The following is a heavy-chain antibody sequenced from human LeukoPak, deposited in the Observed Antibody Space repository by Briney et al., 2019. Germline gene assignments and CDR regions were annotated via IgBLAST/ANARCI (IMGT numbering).Heavy chain of an antibody. CDR1: GGSFSGYY. V-gene: IGHV4-34*01. J-gene: IGHJ4*02. CDR2: INHSGST. Sequence: SETLSLTCAVYGGSFSGYYWSWIRQPPGKGLEWIWEINHSGSTNYNPSLKSRVTISVDTSKNQFSLKLSSVTAADTAVYYCAQGGCSGGSCYPLGYWGQGTLVTVSS. CDR3: AQGGCSGGSCYPLGY. D-gene: IGHD2-15*01.